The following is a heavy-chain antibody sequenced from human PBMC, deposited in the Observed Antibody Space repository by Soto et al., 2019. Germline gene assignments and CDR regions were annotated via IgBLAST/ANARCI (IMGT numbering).Heavy chain of an antibody. J-gene: IGHJ4*02. CDR1: GFIADDYA. V-gene: IGHV3-9*02. D-gene: IGHD2-21*02. Sequence: EVQLVESGGGLVQPGRSLRLSCVASGFIADDYAMHWVRQAPGQGLEWVSGISSNSATINYADSVKGRFTISRDNAKNSLFLQMNSLRPEDTAFYYCVNDMKWGGMTPIHYFDSWGQGTLVTVSS. CDR3: VNDMKWGGMTPIHYFDS. CDR2: ISSNSATI.